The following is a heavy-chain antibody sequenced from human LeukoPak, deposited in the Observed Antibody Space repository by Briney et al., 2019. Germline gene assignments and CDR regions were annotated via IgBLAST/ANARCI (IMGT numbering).Heavy chain of an antibody. J-gene: IGHJ3*02. CDR1: GFSFSSYA. CDR2: ISYDGSNK. CDR3: ARAAGGGSYLSHAFDI. D-gene: IGHD1-26*01. V-gene: IGHV3-30-3*01. Sequence: PGGSLRLSCAASGFSFSSYAMHWVRQAPGKGLEWVAFISYDGSNKYYADSVKGRFTISRDSSKNTLYLQMNSLRAEEMAVYYCARAAGGGSYLSHAFDIWGQGTMVTVSS.